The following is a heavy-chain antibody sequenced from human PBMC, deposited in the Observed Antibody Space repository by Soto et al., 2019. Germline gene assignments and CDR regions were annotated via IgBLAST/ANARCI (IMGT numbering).Heavy chain of an antibody. Sequence: QVQLQQSGPGLVKPSGTLYLTCAVSGGSVNSPNCWQWVRQPPEKGLEWIGEVHNSGTSNYRPSLKTRLTLSVDKSNNEVSMNLRSVTAADTAIYYCGRANTSGSPIDSWGQGILVTVSS. V-gene: IGHV4-4*02. J-gene: IGHJ4*02. CDR1: GGSVNSPNC. D-gene: IGHD6-19*01. CDR3: GRANTSGSPIDS. CDR2: VHNSGTS.